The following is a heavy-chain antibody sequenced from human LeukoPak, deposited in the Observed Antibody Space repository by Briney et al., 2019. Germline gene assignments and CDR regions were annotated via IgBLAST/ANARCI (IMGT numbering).Heavy chain of an antibody. Sequence: GGSLRLSCAASGFTFSSYAMHWVRQAPGKGLEWVAVISYDGSNKYYADSVKGRFTISRDNSKNTLYLQMNSLRAEDTAMYYCARDHIVATTAAFDYWGQGTLVTVSS. J-gene: IGHJ4*02. V-gene: IGHV3-30-3*01. CDR3: ARDHIVATTAAFDY. D-gene: IGHD5-12*01. CDR1: GFTFSSYA. CDR2: ISYDGSNK.